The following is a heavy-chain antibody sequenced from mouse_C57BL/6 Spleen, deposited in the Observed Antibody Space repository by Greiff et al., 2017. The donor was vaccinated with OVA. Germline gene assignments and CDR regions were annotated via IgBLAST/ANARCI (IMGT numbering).Heavy chain of an antibody. CDR2: INPYNGGT. Sequence: VQLKQSGPVLVKPGASVKMSCKASGYTFTDYYMNWVKQSHGKSLEWIGVINPYNGGTSYNQKFKGKATLTVDKSSSTAYMELNSLTSEDSAVYYCAREDYDVDYFDYWGQGTTLTVSS. CDR3: AREDYDVDYFDY. CDR1: GYTFTDYY. J-gene: IGHJ2*01. D-gene: IGHD2-4*01. V-gene: IGHV1-19*01.